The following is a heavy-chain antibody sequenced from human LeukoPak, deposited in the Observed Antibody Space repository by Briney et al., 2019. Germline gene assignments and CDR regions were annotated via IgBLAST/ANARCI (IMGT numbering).Heavy chain of an antibody. CDR3: TRDLMDYDVSTGLHHYYMDV. Sequence: GGSLRLSCAASGFTFSSYGMHWVRQAPGKGLEWVAVISYDGSNKYYADSVKGRFTISRDNSKNTLYLQMNSLRAEGTAVYYCTRDLMDYDVSTGLHHYYMDVWGQGTTVTVSS. V-gene: IGHV3-30*03. J-gene: IGHJ6*02. D-gene: IGHD3-9*01. CDR1: GFTFSSYG. CDR2: ISYDGSNK.